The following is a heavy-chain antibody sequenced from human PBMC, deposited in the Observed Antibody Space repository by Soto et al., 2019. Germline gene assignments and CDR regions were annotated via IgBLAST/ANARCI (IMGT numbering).Heavy chain of an antibody. D-gene: IGHD2-2*01. J-gene: IGHJ4*02. CDR3: ARVSSGIVVVPAATFDY. CDR2: IYYSGST. Sequence: QVQLQESGPGLVKPSETLSLTCTVSGGSISSYYWSWIRQPPGKGLEWIGYIYYSGSTNYNPSLKGRVTISVDTSKNQFSLKLSSVTAADTAVYYCARVSSGIVVVPAATFDYWGQGTLVTVSS. V-gene: IGHV4-59*01. CDR1: GGSISSYY.